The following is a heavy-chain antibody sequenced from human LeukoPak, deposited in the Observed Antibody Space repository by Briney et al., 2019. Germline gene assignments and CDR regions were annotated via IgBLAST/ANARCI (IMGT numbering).Heavy chain of an antibody. V-gene: IGHV3-11*01. Sequence: GGSLRLSCAASGFTFSDYYMSWIRQAPGKGLEWLSYISSNAISTHYADSVKGLFTISRDNAKNSLYLQMNSLRGEDTAVYYCARDLLDRSMPIDFWGQGTLVTVSS. CDR3: ARDLLDRSMPIDF. D-gene: IGHD5-18*01. CDR1: GFTFSDYY. CDR2: ISSNAIST. J-gene: IGHJ4*02.